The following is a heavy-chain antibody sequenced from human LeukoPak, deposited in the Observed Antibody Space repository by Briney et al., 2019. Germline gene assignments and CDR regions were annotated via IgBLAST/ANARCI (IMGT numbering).Heavy chain of an antibody. CDR2: IYYSGST. V-gene: IGHV4-59*12. J-gene: IGHJ5*02. CDR1: GGSISSYY. CDR3: ARRKIHYYGSGSLDWFDP. Sequence: NSSETLSLTCTVSGGSISSYYWSWIRQPPGKGLEWIGYIYYSGSTNYNPSLKSRVTISVDTSKNQFSLKLSSVTAADTAVYYCARRKIHYYGSGSLDWFDPWGQGTLVTVSS. D-gene: IGHD3-10*01.